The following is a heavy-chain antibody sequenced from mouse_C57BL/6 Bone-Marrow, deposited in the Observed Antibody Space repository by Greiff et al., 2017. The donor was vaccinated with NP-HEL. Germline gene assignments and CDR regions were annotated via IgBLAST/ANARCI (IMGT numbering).Heavy chain of an antibody. CDR1: GYTFTSYW. Sequence: VQLQQPGAELVRPGTSVKLSCKASGYTFTSYWMHWVKQRPGQGLEWIGVIDPSDSYTNYNQKFKGKATLTVDTSSSTAYMQLSSLTSEDSAVYYCASQRDYSNYVDYWGQGTTLTVSS. D-gene: IGHD2-5*01. V-gene: IGHV1-59*01. CDR3: ASQRDYSNYVDY. CDR2: IDPSDSYT. J-gene: IGHJ2*01.